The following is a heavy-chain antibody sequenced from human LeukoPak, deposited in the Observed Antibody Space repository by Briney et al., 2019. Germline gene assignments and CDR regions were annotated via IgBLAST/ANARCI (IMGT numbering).Heavy chain of an antibody. CDR2: INPSGGST. CDR3: ARDTGDYDSSGYSSPHDYYFDY. CDR1: GYTFTSYY. Sequence: GASVKVSCKASGYTFTSYYMHWVRQAPGQGLEWMGIINPSGGSTSYAQKFQGRVTMTRDTSTSIVYMELSSLRSEDTAVYYCARDTGDYDSSGYSSPHDYYFDYWGQGTLVTVSS. V-gene: IGHV1-46*01. J-gene: IGHJ4*02. D-gene: IGHD3-22*01.